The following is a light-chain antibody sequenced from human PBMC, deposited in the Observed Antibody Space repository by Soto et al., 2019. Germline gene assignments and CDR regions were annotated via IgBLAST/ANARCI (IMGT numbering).Light chain of an antibody. CDR1: SSDIGTYNL. V-gene: IGLV2-23*01. CDR2: EAT. Sequence: QSALTQPDYVSGSPGQSITISCTGTSSDIGTYNLVPWYQQHPGKAPKLIIYEATKRPSGVSNRFSGSMSGNTASLTISGLQTEDEADYYCCSYAGGSTLVFGGGTKLTVL. J-gene: IGLJ3*02. CDR3: CSYAGGSTLV.